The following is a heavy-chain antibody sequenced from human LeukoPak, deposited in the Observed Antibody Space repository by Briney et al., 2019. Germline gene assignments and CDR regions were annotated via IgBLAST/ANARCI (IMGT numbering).Heavy chain of an antibody. Sequence: SETLSLTCTVSGGSISSYYWSWIRQPPGKGLEWIGNIYYSGSTNYNPSLKSRVTISVDTSKNQFSLKLSSVTAADTAVYYCARVTGYMIEDYFDYWGQGTLVTVSS. J-gene: IGHJ4*02. CDR1: GGSISSYY. D-gene: IGHD3-9*01. V-gene: IGHV4-59*01. CDR3: ARVTGYMIEDYFDY. CDR2: IYYSGST.